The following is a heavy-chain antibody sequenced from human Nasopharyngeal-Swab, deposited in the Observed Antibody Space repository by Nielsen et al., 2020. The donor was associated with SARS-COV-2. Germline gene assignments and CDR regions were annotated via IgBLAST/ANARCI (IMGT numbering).Heavy chain of an antibody. CDR2: ISSDSGAK. D-gene: IGHD3-22*01. V-gene: IGHV3-21*01. CDR3: LRGDRRDY. CDR1: GFSFSTYT. J-gene: IGHJ4*02. Sequence: GGSLRLSCAASGFSFSTYTMNWVRQAPGKGLEWLSSISSDSGAKYHADSVKGRFTISRDNAKNSPYLEMNSLRAEDTAVYYCLRGDRRDYWGPGTLVSVSS.